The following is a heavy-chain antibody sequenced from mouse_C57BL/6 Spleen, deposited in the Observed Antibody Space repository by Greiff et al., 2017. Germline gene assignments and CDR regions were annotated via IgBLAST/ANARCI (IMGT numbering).Heavy chain of an antibody. CDR2: ISDGGSYT. J-gene: IGHJ1*03. V-gene: IGHV5-4*01. CDR1: GFTFSSYA. D-gene: IGHD1-1*01. Sequence: EVKLVESGGGLVKPGGSLKLSCAASGFTFSSYAMSWVRQTPEKRLEWVATISDGGSYTYYPDNVKGRFTISRDNAKNNLYLQMSHLKSEDTAMYYCARDGGDGSSLYWYFDVWGTGTTVTVSS. CDR3: ARDGGDGSSLYWYFDV.